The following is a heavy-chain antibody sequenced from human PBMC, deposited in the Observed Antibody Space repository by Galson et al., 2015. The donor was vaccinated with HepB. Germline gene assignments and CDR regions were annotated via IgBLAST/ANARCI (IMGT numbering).Heavy chain of an antibody. CDR3: AKGYNSGSYSELDY. Sequence: SLRLSCAASGFTFSSYAMSWVRQAPGKGLEWVSGFSGSGGGTFYADSVKGRFTISRDNSTNTLYLQMNSLRAEDTAVYYCAKGYNSGSYSELDYWGQGTLVTVSS. J-gene: IGHJ4*02. CDR1: GFTFSSYA. V-gene: IGHV3-23*01. CDR2: FSGSGGGT. D-gene: IGHD3-10*01.